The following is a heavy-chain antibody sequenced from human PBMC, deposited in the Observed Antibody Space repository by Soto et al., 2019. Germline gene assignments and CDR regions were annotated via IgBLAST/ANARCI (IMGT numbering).Heavy chain of an antibody. J-gene: IGHJ4*02. Sequence: SETLSLTCAVYGGSFSCYYWSWIRQPPGKGLEWIGEINHSGSTNYNPSLKSRVTISVDTYKKQVSLKLSSVTAADTAVYYCARVGGTYYDFWSGYYARGYFFDYWGQGTVVTVSS. D-gene: IGHD3-3*01. CDR3: ARVGGTYYDFWSGYYARGYFFDY. V-gene: IGHV4-34*01. CDR1: GGSFSCYY. CDR2: INHSGST.